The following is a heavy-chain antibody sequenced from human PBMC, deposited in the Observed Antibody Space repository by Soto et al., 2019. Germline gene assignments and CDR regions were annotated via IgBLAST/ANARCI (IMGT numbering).Heavy chain of an antibody. J-gene: IGHJ4*02. D-gene: IGHD3-9*01. CDR3: GRLEGLATISYYFDY. CDR1: GGSFSGLY. V-gene: IGHV4-59*08. Sequence: SETLSLTCAVYGGSFSGLYWSWIRQPPGKGLEWIGYIYHSGGAHYNPSLESRVTISVDTSKNQFSLKLMSLSAADTVVYYCGRLEGLATISYYFDYWGQGALVTVSS. CDR2: IYHSGGA.